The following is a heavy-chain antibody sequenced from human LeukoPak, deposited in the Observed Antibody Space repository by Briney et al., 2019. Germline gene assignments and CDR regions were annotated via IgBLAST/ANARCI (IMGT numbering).Heavy chain of an antibody. V-gene: IGHV3-21*01. D-gene: IGHD1-1*01. CDR3: ERAVRSGDY. Sequence: GGSLRLSCAASGFTFSSYSMNWVRQAPGRGLEWVSSISSSSSYIYYADSVKGRFTISRNNAKNSMYLQMNSLRAEETAMYDCERAVRSGDYWGQGTLVTVSS. J-gene: IGHJ4*02. CDR2: ISSSSSYI. CDR1: GFTFSSYS.